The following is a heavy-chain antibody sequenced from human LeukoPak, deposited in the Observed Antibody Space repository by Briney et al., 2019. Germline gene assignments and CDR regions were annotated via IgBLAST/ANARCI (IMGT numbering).Heavy chain of an antibody. D-gene: IGHD6-6*01. V-gene: IGHV3-64*01. CDR3: ARTSIAAREADY. Sequence: GGSLRLSCAASGFTFSRYSMHWVRQAPGKGLEYVSAISNNGGSTYYAKSVKGRFTVSRDNSKNTLYLQMDGLRAEDMAVYYCARTSIAAREADYWGQGTLVTVSS. J-gene: IGHJ4*02. CDR1: GFTFSRYS. CDR2: ISNNGGST.